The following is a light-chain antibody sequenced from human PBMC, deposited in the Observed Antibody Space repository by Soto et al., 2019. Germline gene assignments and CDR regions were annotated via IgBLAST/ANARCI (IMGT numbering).Light chain of an antibody. CDR3: LLYYGGAAI. V-gene: IGLV7-43*01. J-gene: IGLJ2*01. CDR2: STD. CDR1: TGTVTSGHY. Sequence: QTVVTQEPSLTVSPRGTVTLTCASSTGTVTSGHYPNWLQQKPGQAPRALIYSTDTRHSWTPARFSGSLLGGKAALTLSGVQPEDEADYYCLLYYGGAAIFGGGTKLTVL.